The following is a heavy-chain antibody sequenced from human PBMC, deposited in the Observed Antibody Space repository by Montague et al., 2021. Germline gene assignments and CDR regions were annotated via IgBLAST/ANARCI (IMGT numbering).Heavy chain of an antibody. CDR3: ARDGPRTHYFVY. Sequence: SLRFSCAASGFTFSSYAMSWFRQTPGQGLEWVSTMNAGSGNTYYADSVKGRFTISRDNSKNTLYLQMNSLRAEDTAVYYCARDGPRTHYFVYWGQGALVTVPS. D-gene: IGHD2-2*01. V-gene: IGHV3-23*01. CDR1: GFTFSSYA. CDR2: MNAGSGNT. J-gene: IGHJ4*02.